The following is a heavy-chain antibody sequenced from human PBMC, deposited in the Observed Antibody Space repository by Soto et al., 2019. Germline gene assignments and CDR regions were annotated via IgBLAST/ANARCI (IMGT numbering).Heavy chain of an antibody. CDR1: GFSLSTTGVG. J-gene: IGHJ4*02. D-gene: IGHD3-10*01. V-gene: IGHV2-5*02. Sequence: QITLKESGPPLVKPTQTLTLTCSFSGFSLSTTGVGVGWIRQSPGKALEWLAIIYWDNDKRYSPSLKSRVTIPKATSKNQVVLTVTNMDPVDTGTYYCARSLWFGELHWGQGALVTVSS. CDR3: ARSLWFGELH. CDR2: IYWDNDK.